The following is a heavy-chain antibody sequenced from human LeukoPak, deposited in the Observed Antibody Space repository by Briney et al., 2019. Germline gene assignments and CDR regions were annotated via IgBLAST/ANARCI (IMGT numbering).Heavy chain of an antibody. CDR2: IYTSGST. CDR3: ATTIQQLGNGNFDY. J-gene: IGHJ4*02. Sequence: SETLSLTCTVSGGSISSGGYYWSWIRQPAGKGLEWIGRIYTSGSTNYNPSLKSRVTMSVDTSKNQFSLRLSSVTAADTAVYYCATTIQQLGNGNFDYWGQGTLVTVSS. CDR1: GGSISSGGYY. V-gene: IGHV4-61*02. D-gene: IGHD6-13*01.